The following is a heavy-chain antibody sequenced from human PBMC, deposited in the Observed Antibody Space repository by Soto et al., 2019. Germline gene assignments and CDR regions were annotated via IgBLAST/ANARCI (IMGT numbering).Heavy chain of an antibody. CDR3: ARATSPLSIASSYWYFDL. CDR1: GYTFTSYG. V-gene: IGHV1-18*01. CDR2: ISAYNGNT. J-gene: IGHJ2*01. Sequence: ASVKASCRASGYTFTSYGISCVRQAPGQGLEWMGWISAYNGNTNYAQKLQGRVTMTTDTSTSTAYMELRSLRSDDTAVYYCARATSPLSIASSYWYFDLWGRGTLVTVSS. D-gene: IGHD6-6*01.